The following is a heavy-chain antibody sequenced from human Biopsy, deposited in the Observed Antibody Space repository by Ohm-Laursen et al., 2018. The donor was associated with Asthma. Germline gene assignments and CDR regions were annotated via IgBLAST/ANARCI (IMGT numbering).Heavy chain of an antibody. CDR2: VFWSGTT. CDR3: ARVTSYGDLYFGIDV. V-gene: IGHV4-30-4*01. Sequence: SQTLSLTCTVGGAYIGSRDHHWSWIRQSPGTGLEWIGFVFWSGTTHYNRSLERRLSISIDTTRNEFSMTLRSVTAADTAVYFCARVTSYGDLYFGIDVWGPGTTVTVSS. CDR1: GAYIGSRDHH. D-gene: IGHD4-17*01. J-gene: IGHJ6*02.